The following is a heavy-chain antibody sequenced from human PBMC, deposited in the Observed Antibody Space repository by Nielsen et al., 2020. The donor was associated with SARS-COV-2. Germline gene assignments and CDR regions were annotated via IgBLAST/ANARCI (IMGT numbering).Heavy chain of an antibody. CDR1: GGSVSSYSYY. D-gene: IGHD1-26*01. V-gene: IGHV4-39*01. J-gene: IGHJ5*02. CDR2: ALYTGSA. Sequence: SETLSLTCTVSGGSVSSYSYYWGWIRQPPGRGLQWIGSALYTGSAYYNPSLESRVTISVDTSKNQFSLRLTSVTAADTAVYYCARCLGSSREEIRFDPWGQGSLVTVSS. CDR3: ARCLGSSREEIRFDP.